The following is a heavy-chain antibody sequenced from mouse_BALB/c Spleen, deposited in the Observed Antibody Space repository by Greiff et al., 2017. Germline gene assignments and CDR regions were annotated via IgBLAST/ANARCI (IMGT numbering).Heavy chain of an antibody. CDR3: ARDRGGCFDY. Sequence: EVQGVESGGGLVQPGGSRKLSCAASGFTFSDYGMAWVRQAPGKGPEWVAFISNLAYSIYYADTVTGRFTISRENAKNTLYLEMSSLRSEDTAMYYCARDRGGCFDYWGQGTTLTVSS. CDR2: ISNLAYSI. CDR1: GFTFSDYG. V-gene: IGHV5-15*02. J-gene: IGHJ2*01. D-gene: IGHD3-3*01.